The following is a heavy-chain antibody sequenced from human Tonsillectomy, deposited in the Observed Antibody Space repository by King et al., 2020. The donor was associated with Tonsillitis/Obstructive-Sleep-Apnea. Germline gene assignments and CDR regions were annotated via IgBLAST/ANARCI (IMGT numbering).Heavy chain of an antibody. CDR1: GYTFTDYY. D-gene: IGHD2-8*01. CDR2: INPNSGGT. J-gene: IGHJ6*02. CDR3: ARERYNGGVDV. Sequence: VQLVESGAEVKKPGASVKVSCKTSGYTFTDYYMHWVRQAPGQGLEWMGWINPNSGGTNYVQRFQGRVTMTRATSISTVHMGLSRLRSDDTAVYYCARERYNGGVDVWGQGTTVTV. V-gene: IGHV1-2*02.